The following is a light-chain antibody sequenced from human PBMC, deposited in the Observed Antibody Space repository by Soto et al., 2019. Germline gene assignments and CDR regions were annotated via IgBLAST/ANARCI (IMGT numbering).Light chain of an antibody. CDR2: DAS. CDR3: QTRSNWTYT. Sequence: EIVLTQSPATLSLSPGNRATLSCRASQSVSGYLAWYRQKPGQAPRLLIYDASKRSTGILARFSGSGSGTDLTLTSNGLAPEDFADYYCQTRSNWTYTFGGGTKMEI. J-gene: IGKJ4*01. V-gene: IGKV3-11*01. CDR1: QSVSGY.